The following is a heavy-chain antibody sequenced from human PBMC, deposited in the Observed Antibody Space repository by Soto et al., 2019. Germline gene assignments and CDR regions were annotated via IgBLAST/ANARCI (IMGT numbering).Heavy chain of an antibody. J-gene: IGHJ4*02. D-gene: IGHD3-16*02. CDR1: GFTFSSYA. Sequence: GGSQILSCAASGFTFSSYAMSWVRQAPGKGLEWVSAISGSGGSTYYADSVKGRFTISRDNSKNTLYLQMNSLRAEDTAVYYCAKIRGYDYVWGSYRHFDYWGQGTLVTVSS. CDR3: AKIRGYDYVWGSYRHFDY. CDR2: ISGSGGST. V-gene: IGHV3-23*01.